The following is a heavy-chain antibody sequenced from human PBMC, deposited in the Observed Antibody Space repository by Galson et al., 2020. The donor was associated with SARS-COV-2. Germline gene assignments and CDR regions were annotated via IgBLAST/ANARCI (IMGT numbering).Heavy chain of an antibody. CDR3: ARDPQIPNRDNLGYLDY. D-gene: IGHD1-1*01. CDR1: GYTFTAYY. V-gene: IGHV1-2*02. J-gene: IGHJ4*02. Sequence: ASVKVSCQASGYTFTAYYIHWVRQAPGQGLEWIGWINPNNGDTNYAQKFQGRVTMTRDMSISTAYVEFSSLTSDDTAVYYCARDPQIPNRDNLGYLDYWGQGTLVTVSS. CDR2: INPNNGDT.